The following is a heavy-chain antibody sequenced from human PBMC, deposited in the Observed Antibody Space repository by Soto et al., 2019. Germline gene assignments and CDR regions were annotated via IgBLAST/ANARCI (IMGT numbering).Heavy chain of an antibody. CDR1: GGSISSYY. V-gene: IGHV4-59*08. Sequence: PSETLSLTCTVSGGSISSYYWSWIRQPPGKGLEWIGYIYYSGSTNYNPSLKSRVTISVDTSKNQFSLNLSSVTAADTAVYYCARIFAEEGDYWGQGTLVTVSS. D-gene: IGHD2-15*01. CDR2: IYYSGST. CDR3: ARIFAEEGDY. J-gene: IGHJ4*02.